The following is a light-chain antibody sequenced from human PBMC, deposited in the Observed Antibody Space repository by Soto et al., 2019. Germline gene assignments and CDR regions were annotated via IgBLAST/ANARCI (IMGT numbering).Light chain of an antibody. CDR3: QSYDSSLSDSGVV. V-gene: IGLV1-40*01. CDR1: SSNIGAGYD. Sequence: QSVLTQPPSVSGAPGQRVTISCTGSSSNIGAGYDVHWYQQLPGTAPKLLIYGNSNRPSGVPDRFSGSKSGTSASLAITGLQAEDEADYYCQSYDSSLSDSGVVFCGGTKLTVL. CDR2: GNS. J-gene: IGLJ2*01.